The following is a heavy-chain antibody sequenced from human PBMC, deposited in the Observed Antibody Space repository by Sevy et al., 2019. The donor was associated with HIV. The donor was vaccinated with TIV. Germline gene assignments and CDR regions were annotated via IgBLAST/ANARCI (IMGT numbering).Heavy chain of an antibody. J-gene: IGHJ5*02. Sequence: GESLKISCAASGFTFSSYSMNWVRQAPGKGLEWVSSISSSSSYLYYADSVRGRFTISRDNAKNSLYLQMNSLRAEDTAVYYCARDTPRGNYGPWGQGTLVTVSS. D-gene: IGHD3-10*01. CDR3: ARDTPRGNYGP. CDR2: ISSSSSYL. CDR1: GFTFSSYS. V-gene: IGHV3-21*01.